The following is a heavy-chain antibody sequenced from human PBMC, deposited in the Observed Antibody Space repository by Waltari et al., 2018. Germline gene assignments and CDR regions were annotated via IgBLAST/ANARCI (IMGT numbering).Heavy chain of an antibody. CDR3: AREYSSSSMDV. D-gene: IGHD6-6*01. CDR2: IKQDGSEK. CDR1: GFTFSSYW. J-gene: IGHJ6*02. V-gene: IGHV3-7*01. Sequence: EVQLVESGGGLVQPGGSLRLSCAASGFTFSSYWISWVRQAPGKGLEWVANIKQDGSEKYYVDSVKGRFTISRDNAKNSLYLQMNSLRAEDTAVYYCAREYSSSSMDVWGQGTTVTVSS.